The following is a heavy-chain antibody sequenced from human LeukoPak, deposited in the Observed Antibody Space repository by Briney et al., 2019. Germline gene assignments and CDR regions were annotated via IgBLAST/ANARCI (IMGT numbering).Heavy chain of an antibody. CDR2: IKQDRSEK. Sequence: GGSLRLSCAASGFTFSNYWMSWVRQAPGKGLEWVANIKQDRSEKYYVDSVKGRFTISRDNAKNSLYLQMNSLRAEDTAVYYCASLEWPYSSSWYYFDYWGQGTLVTVSS. D-gene: IGHD6-13*01. CDR3: ASLEWPYSSSWYYFDY. V-gene: IGHV3-7*01. J-gene: IGHJ4*02. CDR1: GFTFSNYW.